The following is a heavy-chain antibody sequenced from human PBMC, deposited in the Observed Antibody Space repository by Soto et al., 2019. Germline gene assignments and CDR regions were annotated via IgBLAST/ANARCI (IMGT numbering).Heavy chain of an antibody. Sequence: QVQLVQSGAEVKKPGSSVKVSCKASGGTFSSYAISWVRQAPGQGLEWMGGIIPIFGTANYAQKFQGRVTITADESTSTAYMELSSLRSEDTAVYYCARGPSPHCSSTSCYYYYGMDVWGQGTTVTVSS. CDR3: ARGPSPHCSSTSCYYYYGMDV. V-gene: IGHV1-69*01. D-gene: IGHD2-2*01. CDR1: GGTFSSYA. CDR2: IIPIFGTA. J-gene: IGHJ6*02.